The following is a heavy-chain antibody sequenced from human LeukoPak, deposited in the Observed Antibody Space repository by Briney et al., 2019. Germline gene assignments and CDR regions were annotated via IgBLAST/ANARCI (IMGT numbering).Heavy chain of an antibody. CDR1: GFTFSSYA. CDR3: ARTYCSSTSCYYYYYYGMDV. V-gene: IGHV3-30-3*01. J-gene: IGHJ6*02. CDR2: ISYDGSNK. Sequence: GGSLRLSCAASGFTFSSYAMHWVRQAPGKGLEWVAVISYDGSNKYYAVSVKGRFTISRDNSKNTLYLQMNSLRAEDTAVYYCARTYCSSTSCYYYYYYGMDVWGQGTTVTVSS. D-gene: IGHD2-2*01.